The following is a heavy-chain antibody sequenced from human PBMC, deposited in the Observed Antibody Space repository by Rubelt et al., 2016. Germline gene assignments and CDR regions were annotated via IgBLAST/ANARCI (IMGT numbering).Heavy chain of an antibody. CDR2: IRTYNGNT. D-gene: IGHD2-2*01. V-gene: IGHV1-18*01. Sequence: QVQLVQSGAEVKKPGASVKVSCKASGYTFTTYGISWVRQAPGQGLEWMGWIRTYNGNTNYAQKIQGRVTMTTDTSTSPAYMGLRSLRSDDTAMYFCARGYCSSANCLFNWFDPWGQGTLVTVSS. CDR1: GYTFTTYG. CDR3: ARGYCSSANCLFNWFDP. J-gene: IGHJ5*02.